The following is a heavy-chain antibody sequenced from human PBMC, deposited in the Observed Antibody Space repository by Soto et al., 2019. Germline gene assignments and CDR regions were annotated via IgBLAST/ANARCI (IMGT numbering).Heavy chain of an antibody. D-gene: IGHD1-7*01. CDR2: IIPIFGTA. CDR3: AEDWETGTTTHYYGMDV. Sequence: ASVKVSCKASGGTFSSYAISWLRQAPGQGLEWMGGIIPIFGTANYAQKFQGRVTNTADESTSTAYMELSSLRSEDTAVYYCAEDWETGTTTHYYGMDVWGQGTTVTVSS. CDR1: GGTFSSYA. J-gene: IGHJ6*02. V-gene: IGHV1-69*13.